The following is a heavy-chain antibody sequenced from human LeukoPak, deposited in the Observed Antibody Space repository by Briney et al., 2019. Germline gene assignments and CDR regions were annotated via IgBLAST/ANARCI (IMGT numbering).Heavy chain of an antibody. CDR1: GFTFSSYW. Sequence: PGGSLRLSCAAAGFTFSSYWMSWVRQAPGKGLEWVANIKQDGSEKYYVDSVKGRFTISRDNAKNSLYLQMNSLRAEDTAVYYCAREEGIAAAAYFDYWGQGTLVTVPS. D-gene: IGHD6-13*01. CDR3: AREEGIAAAAYFDY. V-gene: IGHV3-7*01. CDR2: IKQDGSEK. J-gene: IGHJ4*02.